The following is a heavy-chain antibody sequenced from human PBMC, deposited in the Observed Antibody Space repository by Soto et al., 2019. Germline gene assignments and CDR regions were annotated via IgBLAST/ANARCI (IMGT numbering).Heavy chain of an antibody. J-gene: IGHJ6*04. D-gene: IGHD3-10*01. CDR1: GFTLSGRS. V-gene: IGHV3-74*01. CDR2: IDNAGTDS. Sequence: EVQLVESGGGLVQPGGSLRLSGAASGFTLSGRSMHWVRQAPGKGLVWVSGIDNAGTDSTYADSVKGRFTSSRDNAKNMLYLQMNSLRVEDTAVYYCARGWFGPDVWGKGTTVTVSS. CDR3: ARGWFGPDV.